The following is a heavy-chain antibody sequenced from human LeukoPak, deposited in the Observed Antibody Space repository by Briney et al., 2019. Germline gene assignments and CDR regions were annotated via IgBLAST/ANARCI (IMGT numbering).Heavy chain of an antibody. D-gene: IGHD6-13*01. J-gene: IGHJ4*02. CDR1: GFTSSSYY. CDR3: ASIRMGAAAGYDPYYFDY. V-gene: IGHV3-21*01. Sequence: GGSLRLSCAASGFTSSSYYMNWVRQAPGKGLQWVSSISTSSIYIYYADSVKGRFTISRDNAKNSLYLQMNSLRAEDTAVYYCASIRMGAAAGYDPYYFDYWGQGTLVTVSS. CDR2: ISTSSIYI.